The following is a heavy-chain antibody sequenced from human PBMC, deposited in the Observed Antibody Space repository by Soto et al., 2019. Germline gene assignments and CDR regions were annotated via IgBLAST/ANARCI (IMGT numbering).Heavy chain of an antibody. D-gene: IGHD6-13*01. CDR1: GYTFISYS. CDR2: ISTYNGNT. CDR3: AREGAHSTGWYDYFDQ. V-gene: IGHV1-18*04. J-gene: IGHJ4*02. Sequence: QVQLVQSGGEVKKPGASVNISCKATGYTFISYSITWVRQAPGQGLEWLGWISTYNGNTKYAQSLQGRVPLTRATSTNTAFIEIRGLRSDDTAIYYCAREGAHSTGWYDYFDQWGQGTLVAVSS.